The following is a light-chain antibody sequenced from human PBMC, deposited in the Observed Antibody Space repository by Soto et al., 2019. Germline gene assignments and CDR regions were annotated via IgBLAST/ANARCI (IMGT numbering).Light chain of an antibody. CDR2: DVS. J-gene: IGLJ2*01. CDR3: CSYAGSYSL. Sequence: QSVLTQPRSVSGSPGQSVTISCTGTSSDGGGYNFVSWYQQHPGKVPKLMIYDVSQRPSGVPDRFSGSKSGNTASLTISGLQAEDEADYYCCSYAGSYSLFGGGTQVTVL. V-gene: IGLV2-11*01. CDR1: SSDGGGYNF.